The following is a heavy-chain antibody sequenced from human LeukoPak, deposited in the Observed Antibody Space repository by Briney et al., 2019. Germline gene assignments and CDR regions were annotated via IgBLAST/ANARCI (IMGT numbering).Heavy chain of an antibody. V-gene: IGHV3-7*03. CDR3: AKDLGYSSSSHFDY. CDR1: GFTFSTYW. J-gene: IGHJ4*02. D-gene: IGHD6-6*01. Sequence: GGSLRLSCAASGFTFSTYWMTWVRQAPGKGLEWVANIKQDGSEKNYVDSVKGRFSISRDNAKNSLYLQMYSLRAEDTALYYCAKDLGYSSSSHFDYWGQGTLVTVSS. CDR2: IKQDGSEK.